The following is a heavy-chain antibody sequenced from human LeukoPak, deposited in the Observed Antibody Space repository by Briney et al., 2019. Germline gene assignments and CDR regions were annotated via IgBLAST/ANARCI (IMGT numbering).Heavy chain of an antibody. Sequence: PGGSLRLSCAASGFTFSNYRMNWVRQAPGKGLEWVSSISSSSIYIYYADSLKGRFTISRDNAKNSLYLQMNSLRAEDTAVYYCARDGYYDSSGFYSSLPDYWGQGTLVTVSS. CDR3: ARDGYYDSSGFYSSLPDY. D-gene: IGHD3-22*01. V-gene: IGHV3-21*01. CDR2: ISSSSIYI. J-gene: IGHJ4*02. CDR1: GFTFSNYR.